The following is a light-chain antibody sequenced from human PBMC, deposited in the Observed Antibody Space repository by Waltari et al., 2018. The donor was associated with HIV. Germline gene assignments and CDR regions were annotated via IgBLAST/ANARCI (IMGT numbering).Light chain of an antibody. CDR1: TLPKIN. Sequence: SYELTQPPSVSVSLGQMARITCPGETLPKINAYCYQQKPGQFPVLVMFKDTERPSGIPERFSGSSSGTIVTLTINGVQAEDEADYYCLSVVSSGTYWVFGGGTNLTVL. CDR2: KDT. CDR3: LSVVSSGTYWV. J-gene: IGLJ3*02. V-gene: IGLV3-16*01.